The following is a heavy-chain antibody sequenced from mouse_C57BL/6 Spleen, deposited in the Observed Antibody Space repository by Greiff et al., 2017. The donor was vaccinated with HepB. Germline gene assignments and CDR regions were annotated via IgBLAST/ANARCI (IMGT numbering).Heavy chain of an antibody. CDR1: GFTFSSYA. J-gene: IGHJ4*01. V-gene: IGHV5-4*01. Sequence: EVHLVESGGGLVKPGGSLKLSCAASGFTFSSYAMSWVRQTPEKRLEWVATISDGGSYTYDPDNVKGRFTISRDNAKNNLYLQMSHLKSEATAMYYWARDRDYDYDGYAMDYWGQGTSVTVSS. CDR3: ARDRDYDYDGYAMDY. CDR2: ISDGGSYT. D-gene: IGHD2-4*01.